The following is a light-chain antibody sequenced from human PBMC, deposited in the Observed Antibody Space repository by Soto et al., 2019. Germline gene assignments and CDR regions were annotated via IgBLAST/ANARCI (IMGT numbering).Light chain of an antibody. Sequence: QSLLTQPPSASGTPGQRVTISCSGSSSNIGTNPVNWYQQLPGTAPKLLIYTNYQRPSGVPDRFSGSKSGTSASLAISGLQSEDEADYYCAAWDVRLNGHVFGTGTKVTVL. CDR2: TNY. CDR1: SSNIGTNP. J-gene: IGLJ1*01. CDR3: AAWDVRLNGHV. V-gene: IGLV1-44*01.